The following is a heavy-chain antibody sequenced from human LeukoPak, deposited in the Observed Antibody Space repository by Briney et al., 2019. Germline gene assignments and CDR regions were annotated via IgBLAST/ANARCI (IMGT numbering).Heavy chain of an antibody. J-gene: IGHJ6*02. D-gene: IGHD4-17*01. CDR1: GGSISSGSYY. CDR2: IYTSGST. Sequence: SETLSLTCTVSGGSISSGSYYWSWIRQPAGKGLEWIGRIYTSGSTNYNPSLKSRVTISVDTSKNQFSLKLSSVPAADTAVYYCARDGPAGYGDPLYYYYGMDVWGQGTTVTVSS. CDR3: ARDGPAGYGDPLYYYYGMDV. V-gene: IGHV4-61*02.